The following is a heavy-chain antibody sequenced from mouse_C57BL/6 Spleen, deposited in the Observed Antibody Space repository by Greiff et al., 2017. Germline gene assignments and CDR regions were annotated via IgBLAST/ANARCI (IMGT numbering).Heavy chain of an antibody. Sequence: QVQLKESGPELVKPGASVKISCKASGYAFSSSWMNWVKQRPGKGLEWIGRIYPGDGDTNYNGKFKGKATLTADQSSSTAYMQLSSLTSEDSAVYFCAREWYDYDGLSWFAYWGQGTLVTVSA. D-gene: IGHD2-4*01. J-gene: IGHJ3*01. CDR2: IYPGDGDT. CDR1: GYAFSSSW. V-gene: IGHV1-82*01. CDR3: AREWYDYDGLSWFAY.